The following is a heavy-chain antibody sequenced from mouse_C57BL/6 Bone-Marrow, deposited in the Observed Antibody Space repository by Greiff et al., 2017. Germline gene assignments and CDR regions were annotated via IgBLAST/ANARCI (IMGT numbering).Heavy chain of an antibody. D-gene: IGHD2-3*01. CDR2: IVPNSGGT. CDR3: ARTERGGLLSYWYFDV. CDR1: GYTFTSYW. J-gene: IGHJ1*03. Sequence: QVQLQQPGAELVKPGASVKLSCKASGYTFTSYWMPWVKQRPGRGLEWIGRIVPNSGGTKSHENIKSKATLSVDKPSSTAYMQLSSLTSEDSAVYYCARTERGGLLSYWYFDVWGTGTTVTVSS. V-gene: IGHV1-72*01.